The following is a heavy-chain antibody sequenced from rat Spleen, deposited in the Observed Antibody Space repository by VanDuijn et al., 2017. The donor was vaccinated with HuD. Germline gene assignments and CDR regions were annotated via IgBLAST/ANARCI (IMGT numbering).Heavy chain of an antibody. Sequence: EVQLVESDGGLVQPGRSLKLSCAASGFTSSDYYMAWVRQAPTKGLEWVATITNTGGSTYYPDSVKGRFTISRDNAKSTLYLQMNSLRSEDTATYYCTRANFTGPDYWGQGVMVTVSS. CDR1: GFTSSDYY. CDR3: TRANFTGPDY. CDR2: ITNTGGST. D-gene: IGHD4-2*01. V-gene: IGHV5-20*01. J-gene: IGHJ2*01.